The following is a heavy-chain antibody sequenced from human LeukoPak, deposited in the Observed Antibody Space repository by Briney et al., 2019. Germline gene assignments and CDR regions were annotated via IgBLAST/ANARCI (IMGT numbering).Heavy chain of an antibody. CDR2: ISAYNGNT. CDR3: ARVSEEMATITFDY. V-gene: IGHV1-18*01. Sequence: GASVKDSCKASGYTFSSYDISWARQAPGQGLEWMGWISAYNGNTNYAQKLQGRVTMTTDTSTSTAYLELRSLRSDDTAVYYCARVSEEMATITFDYWGQGTLVTVSS. J-gene: IGHJ4*02. D-gene: IGHD5-24*01. CDR1: GYTFSSYD.